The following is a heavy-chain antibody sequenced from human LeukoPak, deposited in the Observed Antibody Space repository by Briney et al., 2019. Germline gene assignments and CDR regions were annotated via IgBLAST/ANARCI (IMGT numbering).Heavy chain of an antibody. CDR2: IHTSGST. CDR3: ARIRYYYYYYYGMDV. D-gene: IGHD5-18*01. CDR1: GGSISSYY. J-gene: IGHJ6*02. Sequence: SETLSLTCTVSGGSISSYYWSWIRQPAGKGLEWIGRIHTSGSTNYNPSLKSRVTISVDTSKNQFSLKLSSVTAADTAVYYCARIRYYYYYYYGMDVWGQGTTVTVSS. V-gene: IGHV4-4*07.